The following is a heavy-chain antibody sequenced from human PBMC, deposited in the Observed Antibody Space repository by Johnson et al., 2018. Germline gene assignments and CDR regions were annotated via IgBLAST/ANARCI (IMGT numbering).Heavy chain of an antibody. CDR3: ARQEGAAAGTRH. J-gene: IGHJ1*01. V-gene: IGHV3-30*03. CDR1: GFAFGKYA. D-gene: IGHD6-13*01. Sequence: QVQLVQSGGGVVQPGRSLRVSCAASGFAFGKYAMHWIRQTPGKGLEWGAAMSFDGSNKYYADSVKGRFTISRANSKNALSLQMSSLRPEDMALYYCARQEGAAAGTRHWGQGTLVTVSS. CDR2: MSFDGSNK.